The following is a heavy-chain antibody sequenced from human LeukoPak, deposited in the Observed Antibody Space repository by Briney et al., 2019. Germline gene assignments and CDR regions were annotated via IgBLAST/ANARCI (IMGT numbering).Heavy chain of an antibody. Sequence: SETLSLTCTVSGGSISSSSYYWGWIRQPPGKGLEWIGSIYYSGSTYYNPSLKSRVTISVDTSKNRFSLKLSSVTAADTAVYYCARDRRTNYDFWSGKRYYFDYWGQGTLVTVSS. CDR3: ARDRRTNYDFWSGKRYYFDY. CDR2: IYYSGST. D-gene: IGHD3-3*01. V-gene: IGHV4-39*07. CDR1: GGSISSSSYY. J-gene: IGHJ4*02.